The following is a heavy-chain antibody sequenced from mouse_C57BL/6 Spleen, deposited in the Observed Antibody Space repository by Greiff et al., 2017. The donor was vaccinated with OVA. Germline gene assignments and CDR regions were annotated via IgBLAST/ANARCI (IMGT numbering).Heavy chain of an antibody. J-gene: IGHJ2*01. CDR1: GFTFSDYG. CDR2: ISSGSSTI. V-gene: IGHV5-17*01. CDR3: ARGGNYFYY. Sequence: EVKLVESGGGLVKPGGSLKLSCAASGFTFSDYGMNWVRQAPEKGLEWVAYISSGSSTIYYADTVQGRFTLSRDNAKHTLFLQMTSLRSDDTAMYYCARGGNYFYYWGQGTTLTVSS.